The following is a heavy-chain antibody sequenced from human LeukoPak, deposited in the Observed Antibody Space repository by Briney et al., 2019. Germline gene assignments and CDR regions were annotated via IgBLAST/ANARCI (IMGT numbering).Heavy chain of an antibody. CDR1: GYTFTSYV. CDR3: PRDYCDSSGRRGDWFDP. Sequence: ASVKVSCKASGYTFTSYVISWVRQAPGQGLEWMGRISAYNGNTNYAQKLQGRVTLTTDRSPSKAYMDLRSLTSDAKAVYYCPRDYCDSSGRRGDWFDPWRKGSVVSVCS. J-gene: IGHJ5*02. V-gene: IGHV1-18*01. CDR2: ISAYNGNT. D-gene: IGHD3-22*01.